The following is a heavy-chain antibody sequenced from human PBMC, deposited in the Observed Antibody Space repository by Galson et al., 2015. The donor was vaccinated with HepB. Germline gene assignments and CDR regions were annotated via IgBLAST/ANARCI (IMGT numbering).Heavy chain of an antibody. CDR1: EFTFSYFR. J-gene: IGHJ4*02. V-gene: IGHV3-23*01. CDR2: IHPSGGWT. D-gene: IGHD6-19*01. CDR3: AKDRECLVPIYHFDN. Sequence: SLRLSCAASEFTFSYFRMNWVRQAPGKGLEWVSDIHPSGGWTYYADSVKGRFTISRDNSKNTLYLQMNSLRAEDTAVYYCAKDRECLVPIYHFDNGGQGTLLTVSS.